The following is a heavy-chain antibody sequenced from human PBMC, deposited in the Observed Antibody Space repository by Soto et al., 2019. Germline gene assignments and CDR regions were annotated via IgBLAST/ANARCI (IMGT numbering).Heavy chain of an antibody. CDR1: GYTFTGYY. CDR3: ARLIAAAGTDWFDP. J-gene: IGHJ5*02. CDR2: INPNSGGT. Sequence: QVQLVQSGAEVKKPGASVKVSCKASGYTFTGYYMHWVRQAPGQGLEWMGWINPNSGGTNYAQKVQGRVTMTRDTSISTAYMELSRLRSDDTAVYYCARLIAAAGTDWFDPWGQGTLVTVSS. V-gene: IGHV1-2*02. D-gene: IGHD6-13*01.